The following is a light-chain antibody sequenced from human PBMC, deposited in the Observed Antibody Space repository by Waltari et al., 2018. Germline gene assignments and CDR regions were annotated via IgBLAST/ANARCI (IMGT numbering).Light chain of an antibody. Sequence: DVVMTQSPDFLAVSLGERATIHCNPSQSLFYSSNNKNYFAWYQQKPRQPPKLLIYWASTRESGVPDRFSGSGSGTDFTLTISSLQAEDVAIYFCQQYYITPLSFGGGTRVEIK. CDR1: QSLFYSSNNKNY. CDR2: WAS. V-gene: IGKV4-1*01. J-gene: IGKJ4*01. CDR3: QQYYITPLS.